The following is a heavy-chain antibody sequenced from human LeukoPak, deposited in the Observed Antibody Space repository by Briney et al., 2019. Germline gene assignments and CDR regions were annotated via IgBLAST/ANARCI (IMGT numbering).Heavy chain of an antibody. Sequence: GASVKVSCKASGYTFTGYYMHWVRQAPGQGLEWMGWINPNSGGTNYAQKFQGRVTMTRDTSISTAYMELSRLRSDDTAVYYCRSEGSSSWYYFDYWGQGTLVTVSS. J-gene: IGHJ4*02. CDR2: INPNSGGT. CDR3: RSEGSSSWYYFDY. D-gene: IGHD6-13*01. CDR1: GYTFTGYY. V-gene: IGHV1-2*02.